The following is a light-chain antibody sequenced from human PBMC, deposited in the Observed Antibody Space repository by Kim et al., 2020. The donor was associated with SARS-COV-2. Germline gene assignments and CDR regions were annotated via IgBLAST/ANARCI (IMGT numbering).Light chain of an antibody. J-gene: IGKJ4*01. V-gene: IGKV3-15*01. CDR1: QSVSSN. CDR2: AAS. Sequence: SLSPRERATLSGRASQSVSSNLAWYQQKPGQAPRLLIYAASTRATGIPARFSGSGSGTEFTLTISSLQSEDFAVYYCQQYDIWPLTFGGGTKLEI. CDR3: QQYDIWPLT.